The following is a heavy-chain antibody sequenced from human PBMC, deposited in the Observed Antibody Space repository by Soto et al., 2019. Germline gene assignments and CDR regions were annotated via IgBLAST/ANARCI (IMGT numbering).Heavy chain of an antibody. CDR2: MNPNSGNT. D-gene: IGHD3-9*01. Sequence: ASVKVSCKASGYTFTSYDINWVRQATGQGLEWMGWMNPNSGNTGYAQKFQGRVTMTRNTSISTAYMELSSLRSEDTAVYYCARGIFHYDILTGYSSDAFDIWGQGTMVTVSS. CDR1: GYTFTSYD. J-gene: IGHJ3*02. CDR3: ARGIFHYDILTGYSSDAFDI. V-gene: IGHV1-8*01.